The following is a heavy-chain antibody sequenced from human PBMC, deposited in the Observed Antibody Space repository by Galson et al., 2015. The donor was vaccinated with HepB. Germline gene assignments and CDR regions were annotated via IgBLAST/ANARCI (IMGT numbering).Heavy chain of an antibody. CDR3: ARDVRYAFEM. CDR2: ISTNSGNT. D-gene: IGHD3-10*02. V-gene: IGHV1-18*01. CDR1: GYTFTRNG. J-gene: IGHJ3*02. Sequence: SCKASGYTFTRNGISWVRQAPGQGLEWMGWISTNSGNTYYAQKFQDRLIMTTERSTSTAYMELRSLTSDDTAFHYCARDVRYAFEMWGQGTMVTVS.